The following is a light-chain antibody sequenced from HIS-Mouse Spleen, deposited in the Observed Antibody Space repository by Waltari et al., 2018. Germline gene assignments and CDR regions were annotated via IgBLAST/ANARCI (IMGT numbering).Light chain of an antibody. V-gene: IGLV3-10*01. J-gene: IGLJ2*01. CDR2: EDS. CDR3: YSTDSSGNHRV. Sequence: SYELTPPPSVSVSPGQTARIPCSGDALPTKSAYWYQQKSGQAPVLVIYEDSKRPSGIPERFSGSSSGTMATLTISGAQVEDEADYYCYSTDSSGNHRVFGGGTKLTVL. CDR1: ALPTKS.